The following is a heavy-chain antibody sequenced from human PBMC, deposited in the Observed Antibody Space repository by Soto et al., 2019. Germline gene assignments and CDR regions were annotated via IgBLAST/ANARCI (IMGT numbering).Heavy chain of an antibody. CDR1: GFTFSSYA. D-gene: IGHD5-12*01. CDR2: ISGSGGST. V-gene: IGHV3-23*01. CDR3: AKGGRGYSGYDSSFYFDY. Sequence: HPGGSLRLSCAASGFTFSSYAMSWVRQAPGKGLEWVSAISGSGGSTYYADSVKGRFTISRDNSKNTLYLQMNSLRAEDTAVYYCAKGGRGYSGYDSSFYFDYWGQGTLVTSPQ. J-gene: IGHJ4*02.